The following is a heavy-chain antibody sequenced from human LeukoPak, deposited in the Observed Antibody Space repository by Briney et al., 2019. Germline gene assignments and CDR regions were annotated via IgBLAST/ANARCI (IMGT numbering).Heavy chain of an antibody. J-gene: IGHJ3*02. CDR3: ARDGWDVVVPAARDAFDI. Sequence: KASETLSLTCTVSGGSISSYYWSWIRQPPGKGLEWIGYIYYSGSTNYNPSLKSRVTISVDTSKNQFSLKLSSVTAVDTAVYYCARDGWDVVVPAARDAFDIWGQGTMVTVSS. CDR2: IYYSGST. V-gene: IGHV4-59*01. CDR1: GGSISSYY. D-gene: IGHD2-2*01.